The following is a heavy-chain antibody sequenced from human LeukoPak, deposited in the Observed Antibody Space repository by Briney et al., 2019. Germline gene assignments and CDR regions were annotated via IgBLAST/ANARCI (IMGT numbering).Heavy chain of an antibody. J-gene: IGHJ3*02. V-gene: IGHV4-39*07. CDR1: GGSISSSSYY. CDR2: IYYSGST. Sequence: SETLSLTCTVSGGSISSSSYYWGGIRQPPGKGLEWIGSIYYSGSTYYNPSLKSRVTISVDTSKNQFSLNLSSVTAADTAVYYCARCIVVVVAANMTTVVTPAFDIWGQGTMVTVSS. CDR3: ARCIVVVVAANMTTVVTPAFDI. D-gene: IGHD2-15*01.